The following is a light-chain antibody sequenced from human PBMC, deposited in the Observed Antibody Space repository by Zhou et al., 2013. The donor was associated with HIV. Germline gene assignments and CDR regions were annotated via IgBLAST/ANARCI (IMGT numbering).Light chain of an antibody. J-gene: IGKJ4*01. CDR1: QGISTY. CDR2: GAS. Sequence: DIQMTQSPSSLSASVGDRVTITCRASQGISTYLAWYQQKPGKAPTLLISGASTLQTGVPSRFVGSGSGTSFTLTITCLQSEDFATYFCQHYYNSPLGFGAGTKVEI. CDR3: QHYYNSPLG. V-gene: IGKV1-27*01.